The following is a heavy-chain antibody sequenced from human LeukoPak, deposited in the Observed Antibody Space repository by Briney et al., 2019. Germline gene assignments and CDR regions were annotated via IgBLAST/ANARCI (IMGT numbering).Heavy chain of an antibody. CDR2: IYYSGST. CDR3: ARDYQLPFYGMDV. Sequence: SETLSLTCTVSGGSISSYYWSWIRQPPGKGLEWIGYIYYSGSTYYNPSLKSRVTISVDTSKNQFSLKLSSVTAADTAVYYCARDYQLPFYGMDVWGQGTTVTVSS. CDR1: GGSISSYY. V-gene: IGHV4-30-4*08. J-gene: IGHJ6*02. D-gene: IGHD2-2*01.